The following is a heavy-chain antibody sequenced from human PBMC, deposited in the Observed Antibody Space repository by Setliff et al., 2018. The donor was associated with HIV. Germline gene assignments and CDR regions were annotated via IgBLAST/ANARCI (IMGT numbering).Heavy chain of an antibody. D-gene: IGHD3-3*01. CDR3: AGDNPRDLAFDI. CDR2: FYYSGNT. Sequence: SETLSLTCTVSGDSISSHYWSWIRQPPGKGLEWIGSFYYSGNTNYNPSLKSRLTISLDTSKNHFSLKLNSVTAADTAVYYCAGDNPRDLAFDIWGQGTVVTVSS. CDR1: GDSISSHY. V-gene: IGHV4-59*11. J-gene: IGHJ3*02.